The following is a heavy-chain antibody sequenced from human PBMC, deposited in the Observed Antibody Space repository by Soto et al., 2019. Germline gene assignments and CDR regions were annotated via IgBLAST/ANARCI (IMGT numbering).Heavy chain of an antibody. CDR3: ARDSRVGANSDACDV. CDR1: GYSFDSFG. CDR2: VNAHNHIT. D-gene: IGHD1-26*01. V-gene: IGHV1-18*01. Sequence: QLVQSGAEVKKPGASMKVSCKASGYSFDSFGISLVRQAPGQGLEWMGRVNAHNHITKYAQKFQGRVTITRDTSTSTDYMEVRSLRSDDTAVYYCARDSRVGANSDACDVWGQGTMVTVSS. J-gene: IGHJ3*01.